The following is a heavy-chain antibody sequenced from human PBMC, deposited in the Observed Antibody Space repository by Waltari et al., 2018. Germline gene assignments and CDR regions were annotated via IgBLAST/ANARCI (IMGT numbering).Heavy chain of an antibody. CDR3: SHQLLSNFFHGMDV. CDR2: ISRPGGNT. D-gene: IGHD2-2*01. CDR1: GFTSNTP. Sequence: EPQLLQSGGGMAQPGGSLRLSCIPSGFTSNTPMAWVRQAPGRGLEWVAGISRPGGNTYYADSVRGRFIISRDLSQNTLYLHLNSLRVEDTAVYYCSHQLLSNFFHGMDVWGQGTTVTVSS. J-gene: IGHJ6*02. V-gene: IGHV3-23*01.